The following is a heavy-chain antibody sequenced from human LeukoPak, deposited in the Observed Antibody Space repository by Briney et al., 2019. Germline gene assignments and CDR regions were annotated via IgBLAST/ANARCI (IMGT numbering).Heavy chain of an antibody. J-gene: IGHJ5*02. CDR2: ISYDGSNK. V-gene: IGHV3-30*18. D-gene: IGHD3-22*01. CDR3: AKDPRYDSSGYFRGWFDP. Sequence: GGSLRLSCAASGFTFSSYGMHWVRQAPGKGLEWVAVISYDGSNKYYADSVEGRFTISRDNSKNTLYLQMNSLRAEDTAVYYCAKDPRYDSSGYFRGWFDPWGQGTLVTVSS. CDR1: GFTFSSYG.